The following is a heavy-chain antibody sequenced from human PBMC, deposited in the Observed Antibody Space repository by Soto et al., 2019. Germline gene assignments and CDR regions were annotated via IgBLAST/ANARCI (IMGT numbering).Heavy chain of an antibody. CDR3: ARDGGYSYGIKTNSYGMDV. J-gene: IGHJ6*02. Sequence: PGGSLRLSCAASGFTFSDYYMSWIRQAPGKGLEWGSYISSSGSTIYYADSVKGRFTISGENAKNSLYLQMNSLRAEDTAVYYCARDGGYSYGIKTNSYGMDVWGQGNTVTVSS. V-gene: IGHV3-11*01. CDR1: GFTFSDYY. CDR2: ISSSGSTI. D-gene: IGHD5-18*01.